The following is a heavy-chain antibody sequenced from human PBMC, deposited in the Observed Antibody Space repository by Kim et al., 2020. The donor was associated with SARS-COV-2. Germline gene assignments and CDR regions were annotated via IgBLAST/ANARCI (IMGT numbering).Heavy chain of an antibody. D-gene: IGHD3-22*01. CDR1: GGTFSGYY. CDR3: ARGYYYDSSGYFRRKQNFDY. CDR2: INHSGST. V-gene: IGHV4-34*01. Sequence: SETLSLTCAVYGGTFSGYYWSWIRQPPGKGLEWIGEINHSGSTNYNPSLKSRVTISVDTSKNQCSLKLSSVTAADTAVYYCARGYYYDSSGYFRRKQNFDYWGQGTLVTVSS. J-gene: IGHJ4*02.